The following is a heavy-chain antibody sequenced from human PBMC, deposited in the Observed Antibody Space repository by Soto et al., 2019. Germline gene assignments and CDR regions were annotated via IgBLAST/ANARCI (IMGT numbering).Heavy chain of an antibody. D-gene: IGHD3-10*01. CDR2: IISMFGTP. J-gene: IGHJ4*02. Sequence: GASVKVSCKASGVTFNRQDMRWVRQAPGQGLEWMGGIISMFGTPHYAEKFQDRVTITADESTGTAYLELSSLTSEDTAVYYCATALNYGSGSYSGSAYYFDLWGQGTLVTVSS. V-gene: IGHV1-69*13. CDR1: GVTFNRQD. CDR3: ATALNYGSGSYSGSAYYFDL.